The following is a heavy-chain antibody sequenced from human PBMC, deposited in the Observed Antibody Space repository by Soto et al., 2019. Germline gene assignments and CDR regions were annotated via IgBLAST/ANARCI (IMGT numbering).Heavy chain of an antibody. CDR2: SYYSGST. CDR3: ARRSLDYYDSSGYPYYFDY. J-gene: IGHJ4*02. CDR1: GGSISSDC. Sequence: QVQLQESGPGLVKPSETLSLTCTVSGGSISSDCWSWIRQPPGKGLEWIGYSYYSGSTNYNPPLKSRVPTSVDTSKNQFSLKLRSVTAADTAVYYCARRSLDYYDSSGYPYYFDYWGQGTLVTVSS. D-gene: IGHD3-22*01. V-gene: IGHV4-59*08.